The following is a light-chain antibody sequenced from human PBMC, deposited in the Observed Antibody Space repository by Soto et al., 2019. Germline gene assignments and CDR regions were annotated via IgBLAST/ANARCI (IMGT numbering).Light chain of an antibody. CDR2: TDN. V-gene: IGLV1-44*01. J-gene: IGLJ1*01. CDR3: AAWDDSLNGLYV. CDR1: SSNIGINT. Sequence: QSVLTQPPSASGTPGQRVTISCSGSSSNIGINTVNWYQQVPGTAPKLLIYTDNQRPSGVPDRFSGSKSGTSASLAISGLQSEDEADYYCAAWDDSLNGLYVFGNGTKATVL.